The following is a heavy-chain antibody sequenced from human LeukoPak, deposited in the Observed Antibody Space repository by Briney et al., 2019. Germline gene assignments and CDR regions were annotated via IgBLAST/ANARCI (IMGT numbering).Heavy chain of an antibody. Sequence: VASVKVSCKASGYTFTSYDINWVRQATGQGLEWMGWMNPNSGNTAYAQKFQGRVTMTRNTSISTAYMELSSLRSEDTAVYYCARGDLNDAFDIWGQGTMVTVSS. J-gene: IGHJ3*02. CDR2: MNPNSGNT. CDR1: GYTFTSYD. CDR3: ARGDLNDAFDI. V-gene: IGHV1-8*02.